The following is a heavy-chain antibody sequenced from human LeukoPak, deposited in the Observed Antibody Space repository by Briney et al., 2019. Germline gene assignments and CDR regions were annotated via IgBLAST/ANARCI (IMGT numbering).Heavy chain of an antibody. V-gene: IGHV3-23*01. J-gene: IGHJ4*02. D-gene: IGHD2-2*01. CDR1: GFTFSSDS. CDR2: ISGSGVST. CDR3: AKDSFSTR. Sequence: GGFLRLSCAASGFTFSSDSMTWVRQAPGKGLEWVSTISGSGVSTFYADPVKGRFTISRDNSKNTLYLHMNSLSAEDTAIYYCAKDSFSTRWGQGTLVTVSS.